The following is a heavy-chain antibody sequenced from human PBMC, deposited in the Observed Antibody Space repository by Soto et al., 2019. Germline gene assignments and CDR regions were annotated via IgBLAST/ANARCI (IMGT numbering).Heavy chain of an antibody. J-gene: IGHJ4*02. CDR3: ERAMGLAVGLPFAY. D-gene: IGHD6-19*01. Sequence: QVQLVQSGAEVKKPGSSVKVSCKASGGTFTSYAITWVRQAPGQGLEWMGGIIPICTTANYAQKFRGRVTITAAKSTSTAYMELSSVRSDDTAVYYCERAMGLAVGLPFAYWGQGTLVIVS. V-gene: IGHV1-69*06. CDR2: IIPICTTA. CDR1: GGTFTSYA.